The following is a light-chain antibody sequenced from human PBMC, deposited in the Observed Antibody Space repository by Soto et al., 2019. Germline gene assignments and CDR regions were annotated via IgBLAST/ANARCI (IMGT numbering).Light chain of an antibody. J-gene: IGKJ1*01. CDR2: GAS. CDR3: QQYGSSPPWT. V-gene: IGKV3-20*01. CDR1: QSVSSSY. Sequence: EIVLTQSPGTLSLSPGERATLSCRASQSVSSSYLAWYQQKPGQAPRLLIYGASSRATGIPDRFSGSGSGTDFTLTISRLELEDIAVFYCQQYGSSPPWTFGQGNKVEIK.